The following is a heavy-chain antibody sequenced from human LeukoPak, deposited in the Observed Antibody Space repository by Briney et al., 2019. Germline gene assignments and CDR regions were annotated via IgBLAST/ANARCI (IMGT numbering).Heavy chain of an antibody. CDR2: IYYSGST. D-gene: IGHD3-10*01. CDR1: GGSISSYY. J-gene: IGHJ6*03. V-gene: IGHV4-59*01. CDR3: AREARGYYYGSGSYPDPHYYYYYYMDV. Sequence: SETLSLTCTVSGGSISSYYWSWIRQPPGKGLEWIGYIYYSGSTNYNPSLKSRVTISVDTSKNQFSLKLSSVTAADTAVYYCAREARGYYYGSGSYPDPHYYYYYYMDVWGKGTTVTISS.